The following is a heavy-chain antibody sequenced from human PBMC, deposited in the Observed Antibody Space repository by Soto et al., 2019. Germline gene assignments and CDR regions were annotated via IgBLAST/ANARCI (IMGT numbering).Heavy chain of an antibody. CDR3: ARVQVSSSWPFGY. J-gene: IGHJ4*02. CDR1: GGTFSSYA. D-gene: IGHD6-13*01. CDR2: IIPIFGTA. V-gene: IGHV1-69*06. Sequence: GASVKVSCKASGGTFSSYAISWVRQAPGQGLEWMGGIIPIFGTANYAQKFQGRVTITADKSTSTAYMELSSLRSEDTAVYYCARVQVSSSWPFGYWGQGTLVTVSS.